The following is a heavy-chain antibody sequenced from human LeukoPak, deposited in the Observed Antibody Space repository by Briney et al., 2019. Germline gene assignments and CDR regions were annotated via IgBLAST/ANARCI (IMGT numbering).Heavy chain of an antibody. D-gene: IGHD6-13*01. Sequence: GGSLRLSCAASGLSFSTYAMAWVRQAPGKGLEWVSAIGGSGEYTFYADSVKGRFTTSRDNSKNTLYLQMNSLRAEDTAIYYSAKELVRRSSLSFHYWGRGPRAPVSS. CDR3: AKELVRRSSLSFHY. CDR1: GLSFSTYA. CDR2: IGGSGEYT. J-gene: IGHJ4*02. V-gene: IGHV3-23*01.